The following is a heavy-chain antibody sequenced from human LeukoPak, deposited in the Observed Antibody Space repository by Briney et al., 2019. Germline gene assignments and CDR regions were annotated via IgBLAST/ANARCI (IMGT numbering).Heavy chain of an antibody. CDR1: GFTFSSYA. CDR2: ISYDGSNK. CDR3: VLGLRYFDWLFTDYFDY. J-gene: IGHJ4*02. D-gene: IGHD3-9*01. Sequence: GGSLRLSCAASGFTFSSYAMHWVRQAPGKGLEWVAVISYDGSNKYYADSVKGRFTISRDNSKNTLYLQMNSLRAEDTAVYYCVLGLRYFDWLFTDYFDYWGQGTLVTVSS. V-gene: IGHV3-30*04.